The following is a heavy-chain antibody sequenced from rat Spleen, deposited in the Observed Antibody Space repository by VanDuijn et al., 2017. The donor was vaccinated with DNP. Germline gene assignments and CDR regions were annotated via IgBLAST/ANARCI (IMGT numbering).Heavy chain of an antibody. CDR3: TELPSYYEAWFAY. D-gene: IGHD1-1*01. J-gene: IGHJ3*01. V-gene: IGHV5-17*01. Sequence: EVQLVESGGGVVQPGKSLKLSCAASGFSFSDSAMAWVRQSPKMGLEWVATIIYDGSHTFYRDSVQGRFIISRDNARSTLYLQMNSLRSEDTATYYCTELPSYYEAWFAYWGHGALVTVSS. CDR2: IIYDGSHT. CDR1: GFSFSDSA.